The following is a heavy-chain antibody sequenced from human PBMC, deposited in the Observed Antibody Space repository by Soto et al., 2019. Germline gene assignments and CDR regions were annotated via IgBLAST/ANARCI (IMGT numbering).Heavy chain of an antibody. V-gene: IGHV3-23*01. J-gene: IGHJ4*02. CDR3: AKQRAGYGSGSDTFYFDF. D-gene: IGHD3-10*01. CDR2: LGGSGGTT. CDR1: GFTFSSYA. Sequence: PGGSLRLSCSPSGFTFSSYAMNWVRQAPGKGLEWVSALGGSGGTTYYADSVRGRFTISRDNSKNTLFLQMSSLRAEDTALYYCAKQRAGYGSGSDTFYFDFWGQGTLVTVSS.